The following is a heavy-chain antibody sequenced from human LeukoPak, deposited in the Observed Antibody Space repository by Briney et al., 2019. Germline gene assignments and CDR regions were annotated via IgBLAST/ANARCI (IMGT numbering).Heavy chain of an antibody. CDR1: VFIFSSSW. D-gene: IGHD1-26*01. Sequence: APLKSSSAASVFIFSSSWMTWVRPAPGKGREWVAIMNQGGSEKGHVDSVKGRFTVSRDNAKNSLFLQMNSLRAEDTAVYYWARGWDGAFDIWGQGTMVTVSS. CDR3: ARGWDGAFDI. CDR2: MNQGGSEK. V-gene: IGHV3-7*01. J-gene: IGHJ3*02.